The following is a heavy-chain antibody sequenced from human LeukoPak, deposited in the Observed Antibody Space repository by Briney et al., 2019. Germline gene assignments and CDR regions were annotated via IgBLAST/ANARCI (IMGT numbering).Heavy chain of an antibody. CDR2: ISAYNGNT. CDR3: ARVKLQSLYYYYGMDV. V-gene: IGHV1-18*01. D-gene: IGHD4-11*01. Sequence: ASVKVSCKASGYTFTSYGISWVRQAPGQGLEWMGWISAYNGNTNYAQKLRGRVTMTTDTSTSTAYMELRSLRSDDTAVYYCARVKLQSLYYYYGMDVWGQGTTVTVSS. CDR1: GYTFTSYG. J-gene: IGHJ6*02.